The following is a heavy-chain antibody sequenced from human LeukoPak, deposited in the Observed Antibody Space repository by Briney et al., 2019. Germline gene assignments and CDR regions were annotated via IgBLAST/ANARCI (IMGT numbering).Heavy chain of an antibody. CDR2: ISYDGSNK. V-gene: IGHV3-30-3*01. CDR3: ARELDGPYAFDI. D-gene: IGHD3-3*02. Sequence: GGSLRLSCAASGFTFSSYAMHWVRQAPGKGLEWVAVISYDGSNKYYADSVKGRFTISRDNSENTLYLQMNSLRAEDTAVYYCARELDGPYAFDIWGQGTMVTVSS. J-gene: IGHJ3*02. CDR1: GFTFSSYA.